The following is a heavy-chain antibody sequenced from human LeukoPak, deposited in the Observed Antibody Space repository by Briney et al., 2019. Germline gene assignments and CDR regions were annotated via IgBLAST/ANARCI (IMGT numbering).Heavy chain of an antibody. J-gene: IGHJ4*02. V-gene: IGHV3-30*02. D-gene: IGHD5-24*01. CDR1: GFTFSSYG. CDR3: AKETIEDGYGDY. Sequence: PGGSLRLSRAAPGFTFSSYGMHSVRQAPGKGLEWVAFIRYDGSNKYYADSVKGRFTISRDNSKNTLYLQMNSLRAEDTAVYYCAKETIEDGYGDYWGQGTLVTVSS. CDR2: IRYDGSNK.